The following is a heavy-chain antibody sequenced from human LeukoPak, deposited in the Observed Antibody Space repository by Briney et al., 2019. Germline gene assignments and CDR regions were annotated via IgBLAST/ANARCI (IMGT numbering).Heavy chain of an antibody. J-gene: IGHJ4*02. CDR2: IIPIFGTA. CDR3: ARDSSGSYYRVFDY. Sequence: GASVKVSCKASGGTFSSYAISWVRQAPGQGLEWMGGIIPIFGTANYAQKFQGRVTMTRDTSTSTVYMELSSLRSEDTAVYYCARDSSGSYYRVFDYWGQGTLVTVSS. D-gene: IGHD3-10*01. CDR1: GGTFSSYA. V-gene: IGHV1-69*05.